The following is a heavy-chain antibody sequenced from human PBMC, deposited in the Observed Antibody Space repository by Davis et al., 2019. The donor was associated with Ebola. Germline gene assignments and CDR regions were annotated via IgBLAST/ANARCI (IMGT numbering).Heavy chain of an antibody. D-gene: IGHD2-2*01. CDR3: AKGGDIVVVPAAILEDYYYYGMDV. J-gene: IGHJ6*02. Sequence: GGSLRLSCAASGFTFSSYAMSWVRQAPGKGLEWVSAISGSGGSTYYADSVKGRFTISRDNSKNTLYLQMNSLRAEDTAVYYCAKGGDIVVVPAAILEDYYYYGMDVWGQGTTVTVSS. CDR2: ISGSGGST. CDR1: GFTFSSYA. V-gene: IGHV3-23*01.